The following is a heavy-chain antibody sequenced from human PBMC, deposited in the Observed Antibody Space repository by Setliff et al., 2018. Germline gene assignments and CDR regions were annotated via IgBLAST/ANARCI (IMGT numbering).Heavy chain of an antibody. CDR1: GFTFSNAW. Sequence: PGGSLRLSCAASGFTFSNAWMSWVRQAPGKGLEWVGRIKSNVDFGTTDYAAPVKGRFTISRDDSRNTLYLQMNSLRVEDTAVYYCSRDLQGSGDYVVDYWGQGTLVTVSS. CDR2: IKSNVDFGTT. V-gene: IGHV3-15*01. D-gene: IGHD4-17*01. CDR3: SRDLQGSGDYVVDY. J-gene: IGHJ4*02.